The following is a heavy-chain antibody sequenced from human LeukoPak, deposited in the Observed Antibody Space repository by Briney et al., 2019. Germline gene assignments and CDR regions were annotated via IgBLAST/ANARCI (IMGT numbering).Heavy chain of an antibody. V-gene: IGHV3-9*01. J-gene: IGHJ4*02. CDR2: ISWNSGSI. D-gene: IGHD3-22*01. CDR1: GFTFDDYA. Sequence: GRSLRLSCAASGFTFDDYAMHWVRQAPGKGLEWVSGISWNSGSIGYADSVKGRFTISRDNARNSLYLQMNSLRAEDTAFYYCAKANALRTDYYDSSGYDDYFDCWGQGTLVTVSS. CDR3: AKANALRTDYYDSSGYDDYFDC.